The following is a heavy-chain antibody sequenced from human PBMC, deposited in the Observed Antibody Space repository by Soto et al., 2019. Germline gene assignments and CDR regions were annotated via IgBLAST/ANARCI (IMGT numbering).Heavy chain of an antibody. D-gene: IGHD3-16*02. CDR1: GGSISSGGYY. CDR2: IYYSGST. CDR3: ARGRGEGNYDYVWGSYRYTHRFDP. V-gene: IGHV4-31*03. J-gene: IGHJ5*02. Sequence: SETLSLTCTVSGGSISSGGYYWSWIRQHPGKGLEWIGYIYYSGSTYYNPSLKSRVTISVDTSKNQFSLKLSSVTAADTAVYYCARGRGEGNYDYVWGSYRYTHRFDPWGQGTPVPVYS.